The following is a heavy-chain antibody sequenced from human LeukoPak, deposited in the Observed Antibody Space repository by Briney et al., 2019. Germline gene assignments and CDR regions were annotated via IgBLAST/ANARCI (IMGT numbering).Heavy chain of an antibody. CDR1: GGSISSYY. V-gene: IGHV4-59*12. Sequence: SETLSLTCTVSGGSISSYYWSWIRQPPGKGLEWIGYIYYSGSTNYNPSLKSRVTISVDTSKNQFSLKLSSVTAADTAVYYCARTGKNYYDSSGYYGIRYFDYWGQGTLVTVSS. J-gene: IGHJ4*02. CDR3: ARTGKNYYDSSGYYGIRYFDY. CDR2: IYYSGST. D-gene: IGHD3-22*01.